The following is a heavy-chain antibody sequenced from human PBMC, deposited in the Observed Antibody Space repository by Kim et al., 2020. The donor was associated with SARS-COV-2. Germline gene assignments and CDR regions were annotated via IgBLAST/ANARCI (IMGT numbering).Heavy chain of an antibody. CDR3: ASLYYGSGSYYQADYNWFDP. CDR1: GGSFSGYY. J-gene: IGHJ5*02. CDR2: INHSGST. Sequence: SETLSLTCAVYGGSFSGYYWSWIRQPPGKGLEWIGEINHSGSTNYNPSLKSRVTISVDTSKNQFSLKLSSVTAADTAVYYCASLYYGSGSYYQADYNWFDPWGQGTLVTVSS. V-gene: IGHV4-34*01. D-gene: IGHD3-10*01.